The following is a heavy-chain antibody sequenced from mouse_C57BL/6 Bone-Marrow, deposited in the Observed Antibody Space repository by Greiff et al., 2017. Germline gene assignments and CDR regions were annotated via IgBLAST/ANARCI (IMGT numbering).Heavy chain of an antibody. V-gene: IGHV1-50*01. CDR2: IDPSDSYT. J-gene: IGHJ3*01. CDR1: GYTFTSYW. D-gene: IGHD3-2*02. CDR3: ARGLRLPMFAY. Sequence: VQLQQPGAELVKPGASVKLSCKASGYTFTSYWMQWVKQRPGQGLEWIGEIDPSDSYTNYNQKFKGKATLTVDTSSSTAYMQLSSLTSEDSAVYYCARGLRLPMFAYWGQGTLVTVSA.